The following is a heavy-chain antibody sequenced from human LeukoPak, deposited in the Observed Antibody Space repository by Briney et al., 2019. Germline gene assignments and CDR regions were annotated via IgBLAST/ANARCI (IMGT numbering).Heavy chain of an antibody. CDR2: ISGSGGST. J-gene: IGHJ4*02. CDR1: GFTFSSYA. V-gene: IGHV3-23*01. Sequence: GGTLRLSCAASGFTFSSYAMSWVRQAPGKGLEWVSAISGSGGSTYYADSVKGRFTISRDNSKNTLYLQMHSLRAEDTAVYYCAKDVAVGAAPDYFDYWGQGTLVTVSS. D-gene: IGHD1-26*01. CDR3: AKDVAVGAAPDYFDY.